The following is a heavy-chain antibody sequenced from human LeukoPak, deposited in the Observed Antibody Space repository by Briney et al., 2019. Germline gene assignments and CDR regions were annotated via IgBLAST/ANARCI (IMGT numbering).Heavy chain of an antibody. Sequence: GGSLRLSCAASGFTFSSYAMSWVRQAPGKGLEWVSDISDSGGSTDYADPVKGRFTISRDNSKNTLSLQMNSLRAEDTAVYYCAKGPRGAVAGNYFDYWGQGTLVTVSS. J-gene: IGHJ4*02. D-gene: IGHD6-19*01. V-gene: IGHV3-23*01. CDR3: AKGPRGAVAGNYFDY. CDR1: GFTFSSYA. CDR2: ISDSGGST.